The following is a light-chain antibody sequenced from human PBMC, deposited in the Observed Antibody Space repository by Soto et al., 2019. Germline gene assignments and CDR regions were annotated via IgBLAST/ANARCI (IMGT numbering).Light chain of an antibody. CDR3: AAWDDSLNGWV. J-gene: IGLJ3*02. CDR1: SSNIGSNT. Sequence: QAVVTQPPSASGTPGQRVTLSCSGSSSNIGSNTGNWYQQLPGTAPKPLIYSNNQRPSGVPYRFSGSKSGTSASLAISGLQFEDEADYYCAAWDDSLNGWVFGGGTKLTVL. V-gene: IGLV1-44*01. CDR2: SNN.